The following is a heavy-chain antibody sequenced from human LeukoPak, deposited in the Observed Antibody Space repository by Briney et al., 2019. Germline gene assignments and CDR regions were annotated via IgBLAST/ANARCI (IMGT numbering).Heavy chain of an antibody. D-gene: IGHD3-16*02. J-gene: IGHJ4*02. V-gene: IGHV4-39*01. Sequence: SETLSLTCTVSGGSISSSSYYWGWIRQPPGKGLEWIGSIYYSGSTYYNPSLKSRVTISVDTSKNQFSLKLSSVTAADTAVYYCLRLGELSPDYWGQGTLVTVSS. CDR1: GGSISSSSYY. CDR2: IYYSGST. CDR3: LRLGELSPDY.